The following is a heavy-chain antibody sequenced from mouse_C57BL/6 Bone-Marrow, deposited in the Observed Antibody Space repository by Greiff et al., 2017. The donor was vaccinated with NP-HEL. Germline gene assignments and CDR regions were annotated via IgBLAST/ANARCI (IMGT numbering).Heavy chain of an antibody. Sequence: VQLQQSGAELVRPGASVKLSCTASGFNIKDDYMHWVKQRPEQGLEWIGWIDPENGDTEYASKFQGKATITAGTSSNTAYLQLSSLTSEDTAVYYCARNTRVGGGDWGQGTTLTVSS. CDR3: ARNTRVGGGD. CDR2: IDPENGDT. D-gene: IGHD1-1*01. CDR1: GFNIKDDY. J-gene: IGHJ2*01. V-gene: IGHV14-4*01.